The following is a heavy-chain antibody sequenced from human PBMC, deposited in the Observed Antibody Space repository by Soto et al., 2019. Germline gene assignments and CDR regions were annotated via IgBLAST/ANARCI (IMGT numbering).Heavy chain of an antibody. CDR2: IYHSGST. D-gene: IGHD3-10*01. CDR1: GGSISSSNW. Sequence: SETLSLTCAVSGGSISSSNWWSWVRQPPGKGLEWIGEIYHSGSTNYNPSLKSRVTISVDKSKNQFSLKLSSVTAADTAVYYCARDHSGVGGTPYYYYGMDVWGQGTTVT. J-gene: IGHJ6*02. CDR3: ARDHSGVGGTPYYYYGMDV. V-gene: IGHV4-4*02.